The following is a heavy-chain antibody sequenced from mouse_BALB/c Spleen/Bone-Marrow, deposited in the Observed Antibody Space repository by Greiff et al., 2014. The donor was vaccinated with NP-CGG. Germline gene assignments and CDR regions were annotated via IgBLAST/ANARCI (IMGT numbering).Heavy chain of an antibody. Sequence: EVQLLQSGAELVKPGASVKLSCTASGFNIKDTYMHWVKQRPEQGLEWIGRIDPANGNTKYDPKFQGKATITADTSSNTAYLQLSSLTSEDTAVYYCASYRYAWYFDVWGAGTTVTVSS. CDR3: ASYRYAWYFDV. D-gene: IGHD2-14*01. V-gene: IGHV14-3*02. J-gene: IGHJ1*01. CDR1: GFNIKDTY. CDR2: IDPANGNT.